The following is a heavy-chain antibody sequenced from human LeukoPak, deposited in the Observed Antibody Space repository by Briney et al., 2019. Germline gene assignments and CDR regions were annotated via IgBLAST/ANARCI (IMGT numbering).Heavy chain of an antibody. V-gene: IGHV3-74*01. CDR1: GFTFSSYW. D-gene: IGHD1-26*01. J-gene: IGHJ1*01. Sequence: GGSLRLSCAASGFTFSSYWMHWVRQAPGKGLVWVSRINSDGSSTSYADSVKGRFTISRDNAKNSLFLQMNSLRAEDTAFYYCARDRGGTYMYFQHWGQGTLVTVSS. CDR2: INSDGSST. CDR3: ARDRGGTYMYFQH.